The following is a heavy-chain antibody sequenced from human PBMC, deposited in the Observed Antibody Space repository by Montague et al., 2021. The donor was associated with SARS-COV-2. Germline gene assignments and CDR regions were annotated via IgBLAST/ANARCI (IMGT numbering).Heavy chain of an antibody. CDR3: AKDRVYSATLGAFDM. Sequence: SLRLSCAASKFIFSTFAMSWVRQAPGKGLEWVSTVGSSGLKTYYXXSLDGRLTISRDTSTNTVFLQMHNLRADDTAVYYCAKDRVYSATLGAFDMWGQGTRVTVSS. CDR2: VGSSGLKT. J-gene: IGHJ3*02. V-gene: IGHV3-23*01. CDR1: KFIFSTFA. D-gene: IGHD1-26*01.